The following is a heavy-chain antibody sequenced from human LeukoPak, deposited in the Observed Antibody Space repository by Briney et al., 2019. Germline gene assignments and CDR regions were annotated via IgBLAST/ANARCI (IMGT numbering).Heavy chain of an antibody. CDR1: GYTFTGYY. Sequence: ASVNVSCKASGYTFTGYYMHWLRPPPGQGLAWIGWINPNSGGTNYAQKFQGRITMTRDTSISTAYMELSRLRSDDTAVYYCASARKGGGSWDYGMDVWGQGTTVTVSS. J-gene: IGHJ6*02. D-gene: IGHD1-14*01. CDR3: ASARKGGGSWDYGMDV. V-gene: IGHV1-2*02. CDR2: INPNSGGT.